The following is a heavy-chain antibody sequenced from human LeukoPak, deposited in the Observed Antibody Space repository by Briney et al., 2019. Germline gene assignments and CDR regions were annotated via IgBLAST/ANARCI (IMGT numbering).Heavy chain of an antibody. V-gene: IGHV1-46*01. CDR3: ARDVSHSSSSEDPYYCGMDV. CDR1: GYTFTSYY. J-gene: IGHJ6*02. Sequence: ASVKLSCTASGYTFTSYYMHWVRQAPGQGLEWMGIINPSGGSTSYAQKFQGRVTMTRDTSMSTVYMELSSLRSEDTAVYYCARDVSHSSSSEDPYYCGMDVWGQGTTVTVSS. D-gene: IGHD6-6*01. CDR2: INPSGGST.